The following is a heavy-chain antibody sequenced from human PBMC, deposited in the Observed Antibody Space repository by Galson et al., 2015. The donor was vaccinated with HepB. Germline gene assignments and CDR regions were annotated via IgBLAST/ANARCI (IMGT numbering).Heavy chain of an antibody. D-gene: IGHD1-26*01. J-gene: IGHJ3*02. V-gene: IGHV3-53*01. Sequence: SLRLSCAASGFIVSDNYMSWVRQAPGKGLEWVSVIYSGGNTYYADSVKGRFTNSRDNSENTLELQMNNLRVEDTALYYCVRGSLWEQAAGRDSLDIWGQGTMVTVTS. CDR1: GFIVSDNY. CDR3: VRGSLWEQAAGRDSLDI. CDR2: IYSGGNT.